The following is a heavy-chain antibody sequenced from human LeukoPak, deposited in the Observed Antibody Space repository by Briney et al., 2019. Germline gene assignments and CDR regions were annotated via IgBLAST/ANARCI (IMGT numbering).Heavy chain of an antibody. J-gene: IGHJ3*02. CDR1: GFTFSSYA. V-gene: IGHV3-30-3*01. CDR2: ISYDGSNK. D-gene: IGHD6-6*01. Sequence: PGGSLRLSCAASGFTFSSYAMHWVRQAPGKGLEWVAVISYDGSNKYYADSVKGRFTISRDNSKNTLYLQMNSLRAEDTAVYYCAKAGGPGQLDIGDAFDIWGQGTMVTVSS. CDR3: AKAGGPGQLDIGDAFDI.